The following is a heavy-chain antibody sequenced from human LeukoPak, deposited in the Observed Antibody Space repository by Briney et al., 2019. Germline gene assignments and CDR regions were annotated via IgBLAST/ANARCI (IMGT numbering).Heavy chain of an antibody. D-gene: IGHD3-16*01. CDR2: IYYSGST. CDR3: ARWGESRYFNY. J-gene: IGHJ4*02. CDR1: GCSISSYY. Sequence: PSETLSLTCTVSGCSISSYYWSWIRQPPGKGLEWIGYIYYSGSTNYNPSLKSRVTISVDTSKNQFSLKLSSVTAADTAVYYCARWGESRYFNYWGQGTLVTVSS. V-gene: IGHV4-59*08.